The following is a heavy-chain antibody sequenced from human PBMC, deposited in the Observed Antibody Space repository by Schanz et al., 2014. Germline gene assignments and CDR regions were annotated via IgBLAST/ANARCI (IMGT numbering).Heavy chain of an antibody. V-gene: IGHV3-15*01. Sequence: EVQLVESGGGLIKPGGSLRLSCLASGFTFSTNWMNWVRQAPGKGLEWVGRIKSKVDSGTTDNAAPVQGRFTKSRDDSKDALHLKMNSLETEDTAVYYYATDLTAVGYDAIGLWGQGTMVTVSS. CDR1: GFTFSTNW. CDR3: ATDLTAVGYDAIGL. CDR2: IKSKVDSGTT. D-gene: IGHD4-17*01. J-gene: IGHJ3*01.